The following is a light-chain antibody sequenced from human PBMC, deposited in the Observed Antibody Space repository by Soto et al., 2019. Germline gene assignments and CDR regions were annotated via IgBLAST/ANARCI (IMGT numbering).Light chain of an antibody. CDR3: QQFSSYPLT. Sequence: EIVLTQSPGPLSLSPGERATVSCRSSQSVSSTYLAWYQQKPGQAPRLLIYRTSTRATGIPDRFSGSGSGTDFTLTISRLEPEDFAVYYCQQFSSYPLTFGGGTKVDIK. CDR1: QSVSSTY. J-gene: IGKJ4*01. V-gene: IGKV3-20*01. CDR2: RTS.